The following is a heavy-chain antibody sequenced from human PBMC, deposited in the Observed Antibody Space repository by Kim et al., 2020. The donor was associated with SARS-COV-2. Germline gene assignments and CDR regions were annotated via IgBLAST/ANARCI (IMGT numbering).Heavy chain of an antibody. D-gene: IGHD3-10*01. V-gene: IGHV3-21*01. CDR1: GFTFSSYS. J-gene: IGHJ6*02. CDR2: ISSSSSYI. CDR3: ARSYYYGSGSYYTYYYGMDV. Sequence: GGSLRLSCAASGFTFSSYSMNWVRQAPGKGLEWVSSISSSSSYIYYADSVKGRFTISRDNSKNTLYLQMNSLRAEDTAVYYCARSYYYGSGSYYTYYYGMDVWGQGTTVTVSS.